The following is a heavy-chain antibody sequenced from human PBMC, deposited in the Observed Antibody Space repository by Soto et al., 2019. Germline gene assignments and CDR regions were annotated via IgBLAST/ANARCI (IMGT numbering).Heavy chain of an antibody. CDR3: ARDWFGIDY. CDR1: GYTFTSYG. D-gene: IGHD3-16*01. CDR2: INPYNGNT. V-gene: IGHV1-18*01. J-gene: IGHJ4*02. Sequence: QVQLVQSGAEVKKPGASVKGSCKASGYTFTSYGISWVRQAPGQGLEWMGWINPYNGNTNYAQKLQGRVTMTTDTSTTTAAMELRSLRSDDTAVYYCARDWFGIDYWGQGTLVTVSS.